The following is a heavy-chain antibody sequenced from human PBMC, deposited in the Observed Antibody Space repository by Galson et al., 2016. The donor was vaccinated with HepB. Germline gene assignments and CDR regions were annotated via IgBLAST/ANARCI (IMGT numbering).Heavy chain of an antibody. J-gene: IGHJ4*02. V-gene: IGHV1-2*02. CDR1: QYSFTDYY. CDR3: SRGLINGYDFVS. CDR2: INPKSGGT. D-gene: IGHD5-12*01. Sequence: SVKVSCKASQYSFTDYYIHWVRQAPGQGPEWMGWINPKSGGTKYAQRFQGRVTMTRDTSITTAYMELSRLRSDDTAVYYCSRGLINGYDFVSWGQGTLVTVSS.